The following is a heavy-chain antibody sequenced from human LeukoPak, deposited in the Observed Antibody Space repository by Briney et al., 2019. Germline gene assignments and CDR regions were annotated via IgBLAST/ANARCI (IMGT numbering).Heavy chain of an antibody. CDR3: ASLYDSSGYYFTFRRYFQH. CDR2: ISYDGSNK. Sequence: PGGSLRLSCAASGFTFSSYAMHWVRQAPGKGLEWVAVISYDGSNKYYADSVKGRFTISRDNSKNTLYLQMNSLRAEDTAVYYCASLYDSSGYYFTFRRYFQHWGQGTLVTVSS. J-gene: IGHJ1*01. V-gene: IGHV3-30*04. D-gene: IGHD3-22*01. CDR1: GFTFSSYA.